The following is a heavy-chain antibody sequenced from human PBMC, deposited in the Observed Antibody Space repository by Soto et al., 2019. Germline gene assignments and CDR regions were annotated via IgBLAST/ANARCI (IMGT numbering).Heavy chain of an antibody. CDR2: ISSSSSYT. D-gene: IGHD1-26*01. J-gene: IGHJ4*02. CDR1: GFTFSDYY. V-gene: IGHV3-11*05. Sequence: QVQLVESGGGLVKPGGSLRLSCAASGFTFSDYYMSWIRQAPGKGLEWVSYISSSSSYTNYADSVKGRFTISRDNAKNSLYLQMKSLRAEDRAVYYCARAVGATSPDYWGQGTLVTVSS. CDR3: ARAVGATSPDY.